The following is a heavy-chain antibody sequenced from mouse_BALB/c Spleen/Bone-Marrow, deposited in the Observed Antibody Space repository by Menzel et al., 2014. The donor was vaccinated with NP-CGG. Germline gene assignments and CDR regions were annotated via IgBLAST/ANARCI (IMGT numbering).Heavy chain of an antibody. V-gene: IGHV7-3*02. D-gene: IGHD2-3*01. CDR3: ARDMCDGLRWYFDV. Sequence: EVQRVESGGGLVQPGGSLRLSCATSGFTFTDYYMSWVRQPPGKALEWLGFIRNKANGYTTDYSASVKGRFTISRVNSQSILYLQMNTLRAEDSATYYCARDMCDGLRWYFDVWGAGTTVTVSS. CDR1: GFTFTDYY. CDR2: IRNKANGYTT. J-gene: IGHJ1*01.